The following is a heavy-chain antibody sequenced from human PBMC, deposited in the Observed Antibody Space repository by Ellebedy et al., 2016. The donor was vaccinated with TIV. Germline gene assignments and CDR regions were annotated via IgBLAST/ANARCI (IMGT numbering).Heavy chain of an antibody. D-gene: IGHD5-12*01. Sequence: SETLSLXCAVYGGSFSGYYWSWIRQPPGKGLEWIGEINHSGSTNYNPSLKSRVTISVDTSKNQFSLKLSSVTAADTAVYYCARVRPSGYVGYWGQGTLVTVSS. CDR2: INHSGST. CDR1: GGSFSGYY. J-gene: IGHJ4*02. CDR3: ARVRPSGYVGY. V-gene: IGHV4-34*01.